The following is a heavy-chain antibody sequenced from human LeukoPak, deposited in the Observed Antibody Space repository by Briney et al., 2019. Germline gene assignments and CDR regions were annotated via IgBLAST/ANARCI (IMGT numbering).Heavy chain of an antibody. J-gene: IGHJ4*02. CDR3: AKDVLYDILTGYPPDY. CDR2: IRYDGSNK. V-gene: IGHV3-30*02. Sequence: PGGSLRLSCAASGFTFSSYGMHWVRQAPGKGLEWVAFIRYDGSNKYYADSVKGRFTISRDNSKNTLYLQMNSLRAEDTAVYYCAKDVLYDILTGYPPDYWGQGTLVTVSS. CDR1: GFTFSSYG. D-gene: IGHD3-9*01.